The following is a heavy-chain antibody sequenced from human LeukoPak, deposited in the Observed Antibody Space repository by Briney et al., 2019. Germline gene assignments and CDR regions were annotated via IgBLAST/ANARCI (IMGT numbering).Heavy chain of an antibody. CDR2: IYHSGST. CDR3: ARYMVRGVIYPLNDAFDI. CDR1: GYSISSGYY. Sequence: SATLSLTCTVSGYSISSGYYWGWIRQPPGKGLEWIGSIYHSGSTYYNPSLKSRVTISVDTSKNQFSLKLSSVTAADTAVYYCARYMVRGVIYPLNDAFDIWGQGTMVTVSS. J-gene: IGHJ3*02. V-gene: IGHV4-38-2*02. D-gene: IGHD3-10*01.